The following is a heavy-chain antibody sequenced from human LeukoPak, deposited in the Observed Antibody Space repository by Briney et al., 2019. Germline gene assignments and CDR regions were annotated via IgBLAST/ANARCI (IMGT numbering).Heavy chain of an antibody. CDR1: GFTFSDYF. CDR3: ARSGREATEIDY. J-gene: IGHJ4*02. V-gene: IGHV3-11*06. D-gene: IGHD1-1*01. Sequence: GGSLRLSCAASGFTFSDYFMSWVRQAPGKGLEWLSYINGRGTYIDYAESLKGLITISRDNAQNSLYLQMNSLRVEDTAVYYCARSGREATEIDYWGQGTLVTVSS. CDR2: INGRGTYI.